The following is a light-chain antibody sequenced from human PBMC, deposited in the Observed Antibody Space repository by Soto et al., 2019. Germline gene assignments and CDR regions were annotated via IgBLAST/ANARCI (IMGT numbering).Light chain of an antibody. V-gene: IGKV1-13*02. CDR2: DAS. CDR1: QAISSA. J-gene: IGKJ1*01. CDR3: LQHNSYPRT. Sequence: ANQLTQSPSSLSASVGDRVTITCRASQAISSALAWYQQKPGKPPKLLIYDASTLQSGVPSRFSGTASGTDFTLTISSLQPEDFATYYCLQHNSYPRTFGQGTKVDIK.